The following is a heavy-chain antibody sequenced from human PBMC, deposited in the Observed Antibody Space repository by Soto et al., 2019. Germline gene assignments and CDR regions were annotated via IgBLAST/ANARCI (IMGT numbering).Heavy chain of an antibody. V-gene: IGHV6-1*01. Sequence: SQTLSLPCAISGDRVSSNSAAWNWIRQSPSRGLEWLGRTYYRSKWYNDYAVSVKSRITINPDTSKNQFSLQLNSVTPEDTAVYYCARSYSSSSRSYYYYYMDVWGKGTTVTVSS. D-gene: IGHD6-6*01. CDR3: ARSYSSSSRSYYYYYMDV. CDR2: TYYRSKWYN. J-gene: IGHJ6*03. CDR1: GDRVSSNSAA.